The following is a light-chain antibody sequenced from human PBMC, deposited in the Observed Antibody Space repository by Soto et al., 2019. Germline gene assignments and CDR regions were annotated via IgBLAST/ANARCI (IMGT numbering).Light chain of an antibody. CDR1: RSVSTW. Sequence: DIQMTQSPSTLSASVGDRVTITFRASRSVSTWLAWYQQKPGKAPKFLIYDASRLEDGVPSRFSGSGSGTDFTLTISSLRAEDFAIYFCQQTKSYPSTFGGGTKVDIK. CDR3: QQTKSYPST. CDR2: DAS. V-gene: IGKV1-5*01. J-gene: IGKJ4*01.